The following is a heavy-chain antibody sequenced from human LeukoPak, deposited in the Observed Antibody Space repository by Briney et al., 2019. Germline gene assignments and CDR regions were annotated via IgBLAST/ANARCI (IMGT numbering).Heavy chain of an antibody. V-gene: IGHV4-31*03. CDR1: GGSISSGAYY. Sequence: SETLSLTCTVSGGSISSGAYYWSWIRQHPGKGLVWIGYIYYSGSTYYNPSLKSRVTISVDTSKNQFSLRLSSVTAADTAVYYCVSGNGYDFRYFDYWGQGTLVTVSS. CDR3: VSGNGYDFRYFDY. CDR2: IYYSGST. D-gene: IGHD5-12*01. J-gene: IGHJ4*02.